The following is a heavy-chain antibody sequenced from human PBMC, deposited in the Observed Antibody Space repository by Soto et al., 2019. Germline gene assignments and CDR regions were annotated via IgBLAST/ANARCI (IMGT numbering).Heavy chain of an antibody. CDR3: AFGEESRYYYYGMDV. CDR1: GLTFSSYS. D-gene: IGHD3-10*01. Sequence: EVQLVESGGGLVQRGGSLRLSCAASGLTFSSYSMNWVRQAPGKGLEWVSYISSSSSTIYYADSVKGRFTISRDNAKNSTDLQMNSLRGEETGVVYCAFGEESRYYYYGMDVWGQGTTVTVSS. V-gene: IGHV3-48*01. CDR2: ISSSSSTI. J-gene: IGHJ6*02.